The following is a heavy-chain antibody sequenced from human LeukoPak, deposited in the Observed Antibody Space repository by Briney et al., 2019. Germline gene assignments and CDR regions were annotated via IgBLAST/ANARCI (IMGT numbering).Heavy chain of an antibody. CDR1: RFTFSSYA. CDR2: ISGSGGET. V-gene: IGHV3-23*01. J-gene: IGHJ4*02. CDR3: VKRSRDGYNSPLDN. D-gene: IGHD5-24*01. Sequence: GGSLRLSCAASRFTFSSYAMNWVRQAPGKGLEWVSDISGSGGETYYADSVKGRFTISRDNSENTLYLQMNSLRAEDTAVYYCVKRSRDGYNSPLDNWGQGTLVTVSS.